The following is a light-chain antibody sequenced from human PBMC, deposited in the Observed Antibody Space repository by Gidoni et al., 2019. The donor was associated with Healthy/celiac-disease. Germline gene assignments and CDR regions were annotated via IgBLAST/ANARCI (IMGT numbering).Light chain of an antibody. V-gene: IGKV1-39*01. Sequence: DIQMTQSPSSLSASVVDRVTITCRASQSISSYLNWYQQKPGKAPKLLLYAASSLQSGVPSRFRGSGSGTDFTLTISSLQPEDFATYYCQQSYSTPPDFGGGTKVEIQ. CDR2: AAS. J-gene: IGKJ4*01. CDR1: QSISSY. CDR3: QQSYSTPPD.